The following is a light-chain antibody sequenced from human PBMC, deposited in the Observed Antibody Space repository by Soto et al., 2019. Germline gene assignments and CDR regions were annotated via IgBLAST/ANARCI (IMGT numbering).Light chain of an antibody. Sequence: SYELTKPPSVSVAPGKTARITCGGNNIGSKSVHWYQQKPGQAPVLVIYYDSDRPSGIPERFSGSNSGNTATLTISRVEAGDEADYYCQVWDSSSDHHVVFGGGTKVTVL. CDR1: NIGSKS. J-gene: IGLJ2*01. CDR3: QVWDSSSDHHVV. V-gene: IGLV3-21*04. CDR2: YDS.